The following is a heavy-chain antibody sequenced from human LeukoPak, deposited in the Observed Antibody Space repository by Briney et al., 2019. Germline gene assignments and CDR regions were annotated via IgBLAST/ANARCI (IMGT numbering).Heavy chain of an antibody. D-gene: IGHD3-22*01. CDR1: GGPFSGYY. Sequence: SETLSLTCAVYGGPFSGYYWSWVRQPPGKGLGWIGAINHSGWTHYHPSLKRRVTISVGTSKNQFVLKLSSVSAADTAVYYCARDSNYYDSSGFLDPWGQGTLVSVSS. J-gene: IGHJ5*02. CDR2: INHSGWT. V-gene: IGHV4-34*01. CDR3: ARDSNYYDSSGFLDP.